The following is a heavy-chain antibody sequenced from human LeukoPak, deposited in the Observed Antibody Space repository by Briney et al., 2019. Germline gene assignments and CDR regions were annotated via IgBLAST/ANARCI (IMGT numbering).Heavy chain of an antibody. D-gene: IGHD3-3*01. CDR2: MNPNSGNT. V-gene: IGHV1-8*01. J-gene: IGHJ3*02. CDR3: ARGAMYYDFWSGYYRPAAFDI. Sequence: ASVKVSCKASGYTFTSYDINWVRQATGQGLEWMGWMNPNSGNTGYAQKFQGRVTMTRNTSISTAYMKLSSLRSEDTAVYYCARGAMYYDFWSGYYRPAAFDIWGQGTMVTVSS. CDR1: GYTFTSYD.